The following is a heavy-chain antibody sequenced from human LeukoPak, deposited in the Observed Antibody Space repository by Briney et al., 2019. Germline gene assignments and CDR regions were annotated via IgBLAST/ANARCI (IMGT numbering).Heavy chain of an antibody. V-gene: IGHV1-2*06. CDR3: ARSGPGDYYDTSGYYYYDY. D-gene: IGHD3-22*01. CDR1: GYTFTGYY. Sequence: ASVKVSCKASGYTFTGYYMHWVRQAPGQGLEWMGRINPNSGGTNYAQKFQGRVTMTRDTSASTAYMELSRLRSDDTAVYYCARSGPGDYYDTSGYYYYDYWGQGNLVTVSS. CDR2: INPNSGGT. J-gene: IGHJ4*02.